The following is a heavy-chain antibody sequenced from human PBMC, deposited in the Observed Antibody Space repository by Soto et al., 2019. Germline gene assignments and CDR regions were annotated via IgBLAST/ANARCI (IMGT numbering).Heavy chain of an antibody. Sequence: ASVKVSCKASGYTFTGYYMHWVRQAPGQGLEWMGWINPNSGGTNYAQKFQGWVTMTRDTSISTAYMELSRLRSDDTAMYYCARDPHSSSSPNVYYYGMDVWGQGTTVTVS. CDR2: INPNSGGT. V-gene: IGHV1-2*04. D-gene: IGHD6-6*01. CDR1: GYTFTGYY. CDR3: ARDPHSSSSPNVYYYGMDV. J-gene: IGHJ6*02.